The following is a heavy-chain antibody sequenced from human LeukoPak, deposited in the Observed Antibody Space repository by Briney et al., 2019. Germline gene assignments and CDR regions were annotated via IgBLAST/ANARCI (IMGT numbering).Heavy chain of an antibody. Sequence: SETLSLTCSVSGDSITSDGYYWSWIRQHPGKGLEWIGYIYHSGSTYYNPSLKSRVSISVDTPNNQFSLKLSSVTAADTAVYYCAKKYYDILTGYSEYYFDYWGQGTLVTVSS. D-gene: IGHD3-9*01. CDR1: GDSITSDGYY. CDR3: AKKYYDILTGYSEYYFDY. V-gene: IGHV4-31*03. J-gene: IGHJ4*02. CDR2: IYHSGST.